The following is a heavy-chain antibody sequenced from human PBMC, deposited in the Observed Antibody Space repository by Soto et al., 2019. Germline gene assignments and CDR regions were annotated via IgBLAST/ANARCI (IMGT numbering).Heavy chain of an antibody. V-gene: IGHV3-7*01. CDR3: ARDERENWNYYYYYYMDV. CDR1: GFTFSSYW. J-gene: IGHJ6*03. D-gene: IGHD1-1*01. CDR2: IKQDGSEK. Sequence: EVQLVESGGGLVQPGGSLRLSCAASGFTFSSYWMSWVRQAPGKGLEWVANIKQDGSEKYYVDSVKGRFTISRDNAKNSLYLQMNSLRAEDTAVYYCARDERENWNYYYYYYMDVWGKGTTVTVSS.